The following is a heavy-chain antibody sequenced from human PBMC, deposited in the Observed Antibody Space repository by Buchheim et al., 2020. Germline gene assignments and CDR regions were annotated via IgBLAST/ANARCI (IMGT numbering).Heavy chain of an antibody. J-gene: IGHJ6*02. CDR3: ARQTTSYQLALYYYYGMDV. CDR1: GGSISSSSYY. D-gene: IGHD6-6*01. V-gene: IGHV4-39*01. Sequence: QLQLQESGPGLVKPSETLSLTCTVSGGSISSSSYYWGWIRQPPGKGLEWIGSIYYSGSTYYNPSLKSRVTISVDTSKNQFSLKLSSVTAAYTALYYCARQTTSYQLALYYYYGMDVWGQGTT. CDR2: IYYSGST.